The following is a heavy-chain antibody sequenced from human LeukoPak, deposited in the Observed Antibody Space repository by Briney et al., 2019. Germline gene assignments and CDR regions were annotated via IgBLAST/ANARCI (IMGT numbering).Heavy chain of an antibody. CDR3: ARVYSSDWYIDY. CDR2: IYYSGST. D-gene: IGHD6-19*01. J-gene: IGHJ4*02. Sequence: SETLSLTCTVSGGSISSYYWSWIRQPPGKGLEWIGYIYYSGSTNYNPSLKSRVTISVDTSKNQFSLKLSSVTAADTAVYYCARVYSSDWYIDYWGQGTLVTVSS. CDR1: GGSISSYY. V-gene: IGHV4-59*01.